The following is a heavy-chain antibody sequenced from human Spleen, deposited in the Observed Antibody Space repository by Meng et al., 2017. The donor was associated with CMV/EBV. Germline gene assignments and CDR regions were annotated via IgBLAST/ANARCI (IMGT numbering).Heavy chain of an antibody. CDR2: RYFSGST. D-gene: IGHD2-2*02. CDR1: GGSVTSDDYY. CDR3: ARGRGVVVVPAAIPGRGAFDY. J-gene: IGHJ4*02. V-gene: IGHV4-61*08. Sequence: SETLSLTCSVSGGSVTSDDYYWSWIRQPPGKGLEWIGYRYFSGSTNYNPSLKSRVTISADTSKNQFSLKLGSVTAADTAVYYCARGRGVVVVPAAIPGRGAFDYWGQGTLVTVSS.